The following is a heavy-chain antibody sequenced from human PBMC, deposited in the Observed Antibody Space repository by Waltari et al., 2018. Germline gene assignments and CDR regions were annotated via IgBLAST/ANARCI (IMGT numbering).Heavy chain of an antibody. Sequence: EVQLLESGGGLVQPGGSLRLSCAASGFTFSSYAMSWVRQAPGKGVEWVSASSGSGGSTYYADSVKGRFTISRDNSKNTLYLQMNSLRAEDTAVYYCAKVSVTTGYYFDYWGQGTLVTVSS. J-gene: IGHJ4*02. CDR1: GFTFSSYA. CDR3: AKVSVTTGYYFDY. V-gene: IGHV3-23*01. CDR2: SSGSGGST. D-gene: IGHD4-4*01.